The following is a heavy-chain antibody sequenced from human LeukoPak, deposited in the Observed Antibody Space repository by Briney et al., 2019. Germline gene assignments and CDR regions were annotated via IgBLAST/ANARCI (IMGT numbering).Heavy chain of an antibody. J-gene: IGHJ4*02. CDR3: ARGPLTNRRLRGSKYFDY. V-gene: IGHV4-34*01. CDR1: GGSFSGHY. Sequence: SETLSLTCAVYGGSFSGHYWTWIRQPPGKGLEWIGEINHSGSTNYNPSLKSRVTISVDTSKNQFSLKLSSVTAADTAVYYCARGPLTNRRLRGSKYFDYWGQGTLVTVSS. CDR2: INHSGST. D-gene: IGHD3-10*01.